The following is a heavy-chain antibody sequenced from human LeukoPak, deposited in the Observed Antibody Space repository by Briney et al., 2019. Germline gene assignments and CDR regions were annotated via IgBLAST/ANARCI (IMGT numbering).Heavy chain of an antibody. CDR3: ARGVLTGYYTNWFDP. Sequence: GASVKVSCKASGYTFTSYFMHWVRQAPGQGLEWMGIINPSGGTTSYSQKFQGRVTMTRGTSTSTVYMELSSLRSEDTAVYYCARGVLTGYYTNWFDPWGQGTLVTVSS. CDR2: INPSGGTT. D-gene: IGHD3-9*01. V-gene: IGHV1-46*01. J-gene: IGHJ5*02. CDR1: GYTFTSYF.